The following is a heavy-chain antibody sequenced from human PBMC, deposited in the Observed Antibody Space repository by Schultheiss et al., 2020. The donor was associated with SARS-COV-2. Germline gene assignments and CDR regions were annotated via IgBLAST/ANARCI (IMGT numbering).Heavy chain of an antibody. CDR3: ARIVAGGAVDY. V-gene: IGHV3-48*03. J-gene: IGHJ4*02. CDR2: ISAGGSNI. Sequence: GESLKISCAASGFTFSSFAMSWVRQAPGKGLEWVAFISAGGSNIYYADSVKGRFTISRDNAKNSLYLQLSSLRAEDTAVYYCARIVAGGAVDYWGQGTLVXVSS. D-gene: IGHD5-12*01. CDR1: GFTFSSFA.